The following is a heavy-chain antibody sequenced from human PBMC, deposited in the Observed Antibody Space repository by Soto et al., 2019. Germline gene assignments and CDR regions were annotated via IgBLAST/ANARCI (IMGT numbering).Heavy chain of an antibody. D-gene: IGHD3-22*01. V-gene: IGHV3-64*04. CDR3: ARVFGNSGGYYYDY. Sequence: PGGSLRLSCAASGFTFTSHSMTWVRQAPGKGLEYVSTITGHGDTTFYADSVKGRFTMTRDNFKNTMYLQMNSLRADDTAVYYCARVFGNSGGYYYDYWGQGALVTVSS. CDR2: ITGHGDTT. J-gene: IGHJ4*02. CDR1: GFTFTSHS.